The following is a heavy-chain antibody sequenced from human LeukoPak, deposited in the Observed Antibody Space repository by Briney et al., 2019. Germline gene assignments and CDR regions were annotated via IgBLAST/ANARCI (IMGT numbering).Heavy chain of an antibody. CDR3: ARLYEYKYAFDI. CDR2: IYYSGST. J-gene: IGHJ3*02. Sequence: PSETLSLTCIVSGGSISSISSNNYHWGWIRQPPGKGLEWIGSIYYSGSTYYNPSLKSRVTISVDTSKNQFSLKLSSVTAADTAVYYCARLYEYKYAFDIWGQGTMVTVSS. V-gene: IGHV4-39*07. CDR1: GGSISSISSNNYH. D-gene: IGHD5/OR15-5a*01.